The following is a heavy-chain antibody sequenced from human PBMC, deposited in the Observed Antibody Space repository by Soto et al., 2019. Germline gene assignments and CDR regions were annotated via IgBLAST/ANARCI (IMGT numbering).Heavy chain of an antibody. CDR2: INPNTGGT. CDR1: GYSFTDYY. V-gene: IGHV1-2*02. D-gene: IGHD2-15*01. J-gene: IGHJ4*02. CDR3: ARVKSGSWRLLLFDS. Sequence: QVQLVQSGAEVKKPGASVKVSCKTSGYSFTDYYMHWVRQAPGQGLEWMGRINPNTGGTNYAQKFQGRVTMTRDTSSTTAYMELSSLRSDDTAVYYCARVKSGSWRLLLFDSWGQGTLVTVSS.